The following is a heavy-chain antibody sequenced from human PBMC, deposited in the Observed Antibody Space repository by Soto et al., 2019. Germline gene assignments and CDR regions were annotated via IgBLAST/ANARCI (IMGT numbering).Heavy chain of an antibody. CDR2: INHTGGT. CDR1: GGSVNGYY. CDR3: ARDHRSEDGSGSYSTY. V-gene: IGHV4-34*01. J-gene: IGHJ4*02. D-gene: IGHD3-10*01. Sequence: PSETLSLTCAVYGGSVNGYYWNWIRQPPGKGLEWIGEINHTGGTHYNPSLKSRVTMSVDTSKNQFSLRLSSVTAADTAVYYCARDHRSEDGSGSYSTYWGQGTLVTVSS.